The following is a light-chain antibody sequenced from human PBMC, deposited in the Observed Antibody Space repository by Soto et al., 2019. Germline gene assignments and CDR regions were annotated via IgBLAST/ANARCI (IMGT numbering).Light chain of an antibody. CDR1: SSDVGGHNY. CDR2: DVS. J-gene: IGLJ1*01. Sequence: QSALTQPASVSGSPGQSITISGTGTSSDVGGHNYVSWYQQHPGKAPKLMIYDVSHRPSGVSDRFSGSKSGNTASLTIFGLQAEDEADYYCGSYTSSSTPNVFGTGTKLTVL. CDR3: GSYTSSSTPNV. V-gene: IGLV2-14*01.